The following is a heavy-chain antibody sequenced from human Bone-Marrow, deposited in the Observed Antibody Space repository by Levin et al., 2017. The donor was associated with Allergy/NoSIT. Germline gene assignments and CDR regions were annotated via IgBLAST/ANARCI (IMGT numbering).Heavy chain of an antibody. Sequence: PGGSLRLSCAASGLTVSNNYMSWVRQAPGKGLEWVALIYSGGDTYYADSVKGRFTISRDSSKNTLYLQMNSLRAEDTAVYYCAKEKIPHCSSSSCYMPDYWGQGTLVTVSS. D-gene: IGHD2-2*02. CDR3: AKEKIPHCSSSSCYMPDY. J-gene: IGHJ4*02. V-gene: IGHV3-53*01. CDR1: GLTVSNNY. CDR2: IYSGGDT.